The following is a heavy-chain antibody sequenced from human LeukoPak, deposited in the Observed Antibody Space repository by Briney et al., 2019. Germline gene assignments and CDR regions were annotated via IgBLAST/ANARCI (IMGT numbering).Heavy chain of an antibody. CDR3: AKWPEGAMDYFDY. V-gene: IGHV3-23*01. J-gene: IGHJ4*02. CDR1: GLTFSSYA. CDR2: ISGDGTRT. Sequence: GGSLRLSCAASGLTFSSYAMTWARQAPVKGLEWVSAISGDGTRTYYADSVKGRFTISRDNSKNTLYLEMSSLRVEDTAIYYCAKWPEGAMDYFDYWGQGTLVTVSS. D-gene: IGHD3-16*01.